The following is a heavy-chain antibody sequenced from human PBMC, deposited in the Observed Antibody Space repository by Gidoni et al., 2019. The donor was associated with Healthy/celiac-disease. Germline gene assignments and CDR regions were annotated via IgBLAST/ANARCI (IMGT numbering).Heavy chain of an antibody. Sequence: QVQLVESGGGVVQPGRSLRLYCAASGFTFSSYGMHWVRQAPGKGLEWVAVIWYDGSNKYYADSVKGRFTISRDNSKNTLYLQMNSLRAEDTAVYYCARGLYYYDSSGEFDYWGQGTLVTVSS. D-gene: IGHD3-22*01. V-gene: IGHV3-33*01. J-gene: IGHJ4*02. CDR3: ARGLYYYDSSGEFDY. CDR1: GFTFSSYG. CDR2: IWYDGSNK.